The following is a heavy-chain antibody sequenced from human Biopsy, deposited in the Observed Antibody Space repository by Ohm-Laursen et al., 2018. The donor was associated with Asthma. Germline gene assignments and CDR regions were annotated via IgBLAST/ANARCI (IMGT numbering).Heavy chain of an antibody. Sequence: SLRLSCSASGFSLSDYYMSWIRQAPGKGLEWVSYISWSSSYTNYADSVRGRFTISRDNSKSTLFLQMDSLSAEDTAVYYCAKDFRGIAVAGDRGFDYWGQGTLVTVSS. D-gene: IGHD6-19*01. V-gene: IGHV3-11*05. CDR2: ISWSSSYT. CDR1: GFSLSDYY. J-gene: IGHJ4*02. CDR3: AKDFRGIAVAGDRGFDY.